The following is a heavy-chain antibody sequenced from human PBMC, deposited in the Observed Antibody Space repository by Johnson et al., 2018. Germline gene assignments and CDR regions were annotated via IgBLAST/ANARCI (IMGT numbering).Heavy chain of an antibody. CDR1: GYTFTSYD. Sequence: VQLVESGAEVKKPGASVKVSCKASGYTFTSYDINWVRQATGQGLEWMGWMNPNSGNTGYAQKFQGRVTMTRNTSISTACMELSSLRSEDTAVYYWARGGEQHLTAHYYYYMGVWGKGTTVTVSS. J-gene: IGHJ6*03. CDR3: ARGGEQHLTAHYYYYMGV. D-gene: IGHD3-10*01. CDR2: MNPNSGNT. V-gene: IGHV1-8*01.